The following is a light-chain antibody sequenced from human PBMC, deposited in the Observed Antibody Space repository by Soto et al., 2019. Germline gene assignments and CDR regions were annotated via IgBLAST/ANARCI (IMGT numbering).Light chain of an antibody. Sequence: EIVLTQSPATLSLFPGERATLSCRASQSVSSYLAWYQHKPGQAPRLLIYDASNRATGIPARFSGSGSGTDFTLTISSLEPEDFAVYYCQQRTNWPLTFGGRTKVEIK. J-gene: IGKJ4*01. CDR3: QQRTNWPLT. V-gene: IGKV3-11*01. CDR1: QSVSSY. CDR2: DAS.